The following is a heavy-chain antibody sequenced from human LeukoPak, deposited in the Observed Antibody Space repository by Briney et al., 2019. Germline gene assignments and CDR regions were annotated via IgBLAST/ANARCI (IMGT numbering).Heavy chain of an antibody. D-gene: IGHD5-12*01. Sequence: GGSLRLSCAASGFTLSSYSMNWVGQAPGKGLEWISHITWSGSAIFYADSVKGRFTISRDSAKNSLYLQMSSLRDEDTAIYYCARDAGNSGYGMDVWGRGTTVTVSS. CDR2: ITWSGSAI. V-gene: IGHV3-48*02. J-gene: IGHJ6*02. CDR1: GFTLSSYS. CDR3: ARDAGNSGYGMDV.